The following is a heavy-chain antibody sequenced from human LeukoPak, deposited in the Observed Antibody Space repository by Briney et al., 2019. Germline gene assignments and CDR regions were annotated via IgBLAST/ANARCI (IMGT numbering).Heavy chain of an antibody. V-gene: IGHV3-48*03. CDR3: ARLLGGYSYGYRHQLGETSFDY. Sequence: GGSLRLSCEASGFIFRNYEMKWVRQAPGKGLEWISFISGSGSSIFYADSVKGRFTISRDNAKNSLYLQMNSLRAEDTALYYCARLLGGYSYGYRHQLGETSFDYWGRGTLVTVSS. D-gene: IGHD5-18*01. CDR2: ISGSGSSI. CDR1: GFIFRNYE. J-gene: IGHJ4*02.